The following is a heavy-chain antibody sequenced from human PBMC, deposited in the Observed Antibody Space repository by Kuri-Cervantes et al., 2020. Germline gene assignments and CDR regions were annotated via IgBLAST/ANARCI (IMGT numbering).Heavy chain of an antibody. CDR2: ISGSGGST. D-gene: IGHD3-10*01. J-gene: IGHJ6*02. CDR3: AKDFSEDYGSGAYYYYGMDV. CDR1: GFTFSSYA. V-gene: IGHV3-23*01. Sequence: GGSLRLSCAASGFTFSSYAMSWVRQAPGKGLEWVSAISGSGGSTYYADSVKGRFTISRDNSKNTLYLQMNSLSAEDTAVYYCAKDFSEDYGSGAYYYYGMDVWGQGTTVTVSS.